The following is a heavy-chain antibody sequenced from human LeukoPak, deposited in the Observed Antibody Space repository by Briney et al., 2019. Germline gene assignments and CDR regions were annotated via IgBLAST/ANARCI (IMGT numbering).Heavy chain of an antibody. J-gene: IGHJ4*02. Sequence: PVRSLRPSCAASDVTFSSYAMGAGRQGPAKGLEWGAGISYDGSNKYYTDSVKGRFTISRDNSKNLLYLQMNTVSAEDTAVYYCATMVRGVIVKRPFDYWGQGTLVTVSS. CDR1: DVTFSSYA. CDR2: ISYDGSNK. V-gene: IGHV3-30*04. D-gene: IGHD3-10*01. CDR3: ATMVRGVIVKRPFDY.